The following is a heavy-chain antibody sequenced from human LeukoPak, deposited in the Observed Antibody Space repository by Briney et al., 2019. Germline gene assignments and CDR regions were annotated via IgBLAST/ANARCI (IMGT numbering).Heavy chain of an antibody. CDR1: GYSLTSYW. J-gene: IGHJ4*02. D-gene: IGHD3-22*01. V-gene: IGHV5-51*01. Sequence: GESLKISCKGSGYSLTSYWIGWVRQMPGKGLEWMGIIYPGDSDTRYSPSFQGQVTISADKSISTAYLQWSSLKASDTAMYYCARRQYYYDSSGYYPAAYYFDYWGQGTLVTVSS. CDR2: IYPGDSDT. CDR3: ARRQYYYDSSGYYPAAYYFDY.